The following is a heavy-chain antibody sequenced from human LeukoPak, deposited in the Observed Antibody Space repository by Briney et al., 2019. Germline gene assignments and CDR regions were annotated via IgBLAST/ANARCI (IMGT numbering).Heavy chain of an antibody. V-gene: IGHV1-69*06. D-gene: IGHD2-2*01. CDR3: ASGRTDIVVVPATLRNYYFDY. Sequence: ASVKVSCKASGGTFSSYDISWVRQAPGQGLEWMGWIMPISGTANYAQKFQGRVTITADKPTNTAYMELSSLRSEDTAVYYCASGRTDIVVVPATLRNYYFDYWGQGTLVTVSS. CDR1: GGTFSSYD. J-gene: IGHJ4*02. CDR2: IMPISGTA.